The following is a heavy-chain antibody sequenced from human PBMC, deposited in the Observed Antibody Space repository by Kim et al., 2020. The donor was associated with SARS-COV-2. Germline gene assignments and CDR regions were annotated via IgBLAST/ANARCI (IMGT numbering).Heavy chain of an antibody. Sequence: SVKGRFTISRDNSKNTLYLQMNSLRAEDTAVYYCARDQRIAAAGTGGLDYWGQGTLVTVSS. CDR3: ARDQRIAAAGTGGLDY. D-gene: IGHD6-13*01. J-gene: IGHJ4*02. V-gene: IGHV3-30*01.